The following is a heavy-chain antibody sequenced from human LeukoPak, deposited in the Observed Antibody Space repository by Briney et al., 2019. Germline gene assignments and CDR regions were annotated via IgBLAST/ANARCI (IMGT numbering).Heavy chain of an antibody. CDR1: GGSISSYY. V-gene: IGHV4-59*01. J-gene: IGHJ4*02. CDR2: MFHTGST. CDR3: AREGGKQWLVFDY. D-gene: IGHD6-19*01. Sequence: PSETLSLTCTVSGGSISSYYWGWVRQPAGEGLEWIGYMFHTGSTSYNPSLKSRVTLSMDTSKLQFSLKLTSVTAADTAVYYCAREGGKQWLVFDYWGQGALVTVSS.